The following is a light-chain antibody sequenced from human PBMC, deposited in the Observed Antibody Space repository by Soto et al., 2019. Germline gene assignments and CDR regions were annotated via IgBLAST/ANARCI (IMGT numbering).Light chain of an antibody. CDR1: NSNIGGNP. Sequence: QSVLTQPPSASGTPGQRVTISCSGSNSNIGGNPVNWYQHLPGTAPKLLIYSNNQRPSGVPDRFSGSKSGTSASLAISGLQSEDEADYYCATWDDSLNGWVFGGGTQLTVL. CDR2: SNN. J-gene: IGLJ3*02. CDR3: ATWDDSLNGWV. V-gene: IGLV1-44*01.